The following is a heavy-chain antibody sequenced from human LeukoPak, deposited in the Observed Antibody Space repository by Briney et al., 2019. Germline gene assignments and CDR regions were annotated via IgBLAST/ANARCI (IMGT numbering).Heavy chain of an antibody. CDR3: ARRRAAFDI. CDR1: GGSISSYY. CDR2: IYYSGST. V-gene: IGHV4-59*08. Sequence: KTSETLSLTCTVSGGSISSYYWSWIRQPPGKGLEWIGYIYYSGSTNYNPSLKSEVTISVDTSKNQFSLKLSSVTPADTAVYYCARRRAAFDIWGQGTMVTVSS. J-gene: IGHJ3*02.